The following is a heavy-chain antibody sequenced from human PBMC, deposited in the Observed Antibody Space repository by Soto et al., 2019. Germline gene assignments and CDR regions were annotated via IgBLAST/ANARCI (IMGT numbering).Heavy chain of an antibody. J-gene: IGHJ2*01. CDR1: GFTFDDYA. V-gene: IGHV3-9*01. CDR2: ISWNGGSV. CDR3: AKVRLAAWNWYFDL. Sequence: EAQLVESGGGLVQPGRSLRLSCAASGFTFDDYAMHWVRQAPGKGLEWVSGISWNGGSVAYGDSVRGRFTISRDNAKNSLYLQMNNLRPDDTALYYCAKVRLAAWNWYFDLWGRGTLVTVSS. D-gene: IGHD6-19*01.